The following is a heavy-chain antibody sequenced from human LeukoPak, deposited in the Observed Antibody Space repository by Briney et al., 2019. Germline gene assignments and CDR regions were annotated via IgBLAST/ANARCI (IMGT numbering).Heavy chain of an antibody. CDR1: GGTFSSYA. D-gene: IGHD1-26*01. CDR3: ARREGGSYPFDY. J-gene: IGHJ4*02. CDR2: IIPILGIA. V-gene: IGHV1-69*04. Sequence: SVKVSCKASGGTFSSYAISWVRQAPGQGLEWMGRIIPILGIANYAQKFQGRVTITADKSTSTAYMELSSLRSEDTAVYYCARREGGSYPFDYWGQGTLVTVSS.